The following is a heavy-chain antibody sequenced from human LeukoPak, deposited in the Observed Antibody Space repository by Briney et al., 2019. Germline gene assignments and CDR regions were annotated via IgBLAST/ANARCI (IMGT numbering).Heavy chain of an antibody. CDR2: ISGSGAST. J-gene: IGHJ4*02. CDR3: ARDGSWWELHSYYFDY. D-gene: IGHD1-26*01. Sequence: GGSLRLSCAASGFTFSSYAMSWVRQAPGKGLEWVSTISGSGASTYYADSVKGRFTISRDNSKNTLYLQMNSLRAEDTAVYYCARDGSWWELHSYYFDYWGQGTLVTVSS. V-gene: IGHV3-23*01. CDR1: GFTFSSYA.